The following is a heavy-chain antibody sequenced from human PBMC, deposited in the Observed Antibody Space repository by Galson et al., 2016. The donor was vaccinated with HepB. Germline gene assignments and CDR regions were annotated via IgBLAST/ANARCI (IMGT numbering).Heavy chain of an antibody. Sequence: SLRLSCAASGFTVSSNYMSWVRQAPGKGLEWVSVIYSGGSTYYADSVKGRFTISRGNSKNTLYLQMNSLRAEDTAVYYCAREGVAAAGGRGYNWFDPWGQGTLVTVSS. CDR3: AREGVAAAGGRGYNWFDP. D-gene: IGHD6-13*01. CDR1: GFTVSSNY. J-gene: IGHJ5*02. CDR2: IYSGGST. V-gene: IGHV3-66*01.